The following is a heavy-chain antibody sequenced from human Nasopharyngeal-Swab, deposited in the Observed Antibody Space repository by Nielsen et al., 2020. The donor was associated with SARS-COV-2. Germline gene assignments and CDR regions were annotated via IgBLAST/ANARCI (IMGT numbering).Heavy chain of an antibody. CDR1: GFTFTDYV. CDR2: ISTTSDYI. CDR3: ARGGSSFPFDY. J-gene: IGHJ4*02. V-gene: IGHV3-21*01. D-gene: IGHD6-13*01. Sequence: GGSLRLSCAASGFTFTDYVMNWVRQAPGKGLEWVSSISTTSDYIYYVDSVKGRFTISRDDANNSLYLQMNSLRAGDTGVYYCARGGSSFPFDYWGPGTLVTVSS.